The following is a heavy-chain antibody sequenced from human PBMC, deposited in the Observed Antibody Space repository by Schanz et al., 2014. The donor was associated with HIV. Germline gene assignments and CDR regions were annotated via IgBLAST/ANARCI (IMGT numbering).Heavy chain of an antibody. CDR2: INWKRDSV. D-gene: IGHD5-12*01. Sequence: EVQLVESGGGLVKPGGSLRLSCIASGFMFRNYDMSWVRRAPGKGLEWVSVINWKRDSVGYADSVKGRFTISRDSAKNSLYLDMMSVRTEDTAIYYCVREIRIGYDLEAFDMWGQGTLVIVSS. CDR3: VREIRIGYDLEAFDM. J-gene: IGHJ3*02. V-gene: IGHV3-9*01. CDR1: GFMFRNYD.